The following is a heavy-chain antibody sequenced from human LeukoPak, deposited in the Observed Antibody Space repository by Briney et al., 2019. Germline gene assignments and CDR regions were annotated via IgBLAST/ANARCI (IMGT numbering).Heavy chain of an antibody. V-gene: IGHV3-30-3*01. CDR1: GFTFS. J-gene: IGHJ4*02. CDR3: ARGRAGIAAAGFDY. D-gene: IGHD6-13*01. CDR2: ISFDGGNK. Sequence: PGGSLRLSCATSGFTFSMHWVRLAPGKGLDWVAVISFDGGNKFYADSVKGRFSTSRDNSKNTLYLQMNSLGLDDTAVYFCARGRAGIAAAGFDYWGQGTLVTVSS.